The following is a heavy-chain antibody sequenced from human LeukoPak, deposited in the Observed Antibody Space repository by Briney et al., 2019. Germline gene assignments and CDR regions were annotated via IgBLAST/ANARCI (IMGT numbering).Heavy chain of an antibody. Sequence: GGSLRLSCAASGFTFTTYGMNWVRQAPGKGLEWVSGISPSGGITYYTDSVKGRFTISRDNSKHTVSLQMNSLRGEDTAVYYCATPQYGSGSYRPPYYYYYMDVWGKGTTVTISS. V-gene: IGHV3-23*01. CDR1: GFTFTTYG. CDR2: ISPSGGIT. D-gene: IGHD3-10*01. CDR3: ATPQYGSGSYRPPYYYYYMDV. J-gene: IGHJ6*03.